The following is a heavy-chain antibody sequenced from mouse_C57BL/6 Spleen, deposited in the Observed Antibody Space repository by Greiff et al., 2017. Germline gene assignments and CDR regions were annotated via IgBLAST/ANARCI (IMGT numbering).Heavy chain of an antibody. D-gene: IGHD4-1*01. CDR3: ARRRPSGFYFDY. J-gene: IGHJ2*01. CDR1: GYTFTSYW. Sequence: QVQLKQPGAELVRPGSSVKLSCKASGYTFTSYWMDWVKQRPGQGLEWIGNIYPSDSETHYNQKFKDKATLTVDKSSSTAYMQLSSLTSEDSAVYYCARRRPSGFYFDYWGQGTTLTVSS. CDR2: IYPSDSET. V-gene: IGHV1-61*01.